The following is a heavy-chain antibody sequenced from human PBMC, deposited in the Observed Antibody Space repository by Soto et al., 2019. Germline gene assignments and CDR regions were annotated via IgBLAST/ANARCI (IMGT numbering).Heavy chain of an antibody. CDR1: GGSFSGYY. Sequence: SETLSLTCAVYGGSFSGYYWSWIRQPPGKGPEWIGEINHSGSTNYNPSLKSRVTISVDTSKNQFSLKLSSVTAADTAVYYCARGRDSSSWYVSLDFDYWGQGTLVTVSS. CDR3: ARGRDSSSWYVSLDFDY. D-gene: IGHD6-13*01. CDR2: INHSGST. J-gene: IGHJ4*02. V-gene: IGHV4-34*01.